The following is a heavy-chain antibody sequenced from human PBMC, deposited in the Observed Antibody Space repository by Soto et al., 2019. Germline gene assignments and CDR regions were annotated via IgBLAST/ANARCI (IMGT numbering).Heavy chain of an antibody. Sequence: ESGGGVVPPGRSLRLSCAASGFIFNTYGMHWVRQAPGKGLEWVAVIYYDGRNKYYADSVKGRFTISRDNSKNTLNLQMNSLRVEDTAVYYCARDLGELWPSVGGYWGQGTLVTVSS. J-gene: IGHJ4*02. V-gene: IGHV3-33*01. CDR2: IYYDGRNK. CDR1: GFIFNTYG. D-gene: IGHD1-26*01. CDR3: ARDLGELWPSVGGY.